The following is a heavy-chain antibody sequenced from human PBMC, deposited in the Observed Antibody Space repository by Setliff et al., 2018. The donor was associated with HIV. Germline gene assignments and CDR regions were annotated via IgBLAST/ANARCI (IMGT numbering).Heavy chain of an antibody. J-gene: IGHJ5*02. Sequence: ASVKVSCKASGDTFTRFGFTWVRQAPGQGLEWMGWVSAYNGKTRYAQNFQDRVTMTTDTYTSTAYMELRSLTSDDTAVYFCARMGYIDSSGYPDHWGQGTLVTVSS. D-gene: IGHD3-22*01. CDR3: ARMGYIDSSGYPDH. V-gene: IGHV1-18*01. CDR1: GDTFTRFG. CDR2: VSAYNGKT.